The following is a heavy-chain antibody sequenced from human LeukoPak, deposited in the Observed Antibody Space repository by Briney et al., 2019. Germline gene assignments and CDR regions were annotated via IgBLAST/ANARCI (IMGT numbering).Heavy chain of an antibody. Sequence: SETLSLTCTVSGGSISSSSYYWGWIRQPPGKGLEWIGTIYYSGSTYYNPSLKSRVTISVDTSKNQFSLKLSSVTAADTAVYYCARDASSSWSVNWFDPWGQGTLVTVSS. CDR1: GGSISSSSYY. CDR2: IYYSGST. D-gene: IGHD6-13*01. CDR3: ARDASSSWSVNWFDP. J-gene: IGHJ5*02. V-gene: IGHV4-39*07.